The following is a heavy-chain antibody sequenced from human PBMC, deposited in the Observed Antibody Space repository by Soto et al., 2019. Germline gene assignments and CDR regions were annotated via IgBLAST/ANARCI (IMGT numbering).Heavy chain of an antibody. CDR1: GFTFSSYG. CDR3: ARGLISNWYSSSCSNWFDP. J-gene: IGHJ5*02. V-gene: IGHV3-33*01. Sequence: GGSLRLSCAASGFTFSSYGMHWVRQAPGKGLEWVAVIWYDGSNKYYADSVKGRFTISRDNSKNTLYLQMNSLRAEDTAVYYCARGLISNWYSSSCSNWFDPWGKGTLVTVSS. D-gene: IGHD6-13*01. CDR2: IWYDGSNK.